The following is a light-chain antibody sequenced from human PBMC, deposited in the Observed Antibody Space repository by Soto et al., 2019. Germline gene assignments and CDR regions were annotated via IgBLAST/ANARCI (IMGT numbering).Light chain of an antibody. J-gene: IGKJ4*01. CDR1: QSVSSN. CDR2: AAS. CDR3: QKYDQWPLN. V-gene: IGKV3-15*01. Sequence: EIVLTQSPATLSLSPGERATLPPRASQSVSSNLAWYQQKLGQAPRLLIYAASTRATGIPGRFSGSGSGTEFTLTISSLQSEDFAVYYCQKYDQWPLNFGGGTKVDIK.